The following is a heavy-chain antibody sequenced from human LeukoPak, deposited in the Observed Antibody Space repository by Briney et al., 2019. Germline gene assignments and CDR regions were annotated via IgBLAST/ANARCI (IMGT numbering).Heavy chain of an antibody. Sequence: GGSLRLSCAASGFTFSSYSMNWVRQAPGKGLEWVSSISSSSSYISYADSVKGRFTISRDNAKNSLYLQMNSLRAEDTAVYYCARDRPTRIKLGTDYWGQGTLVTVSS. V-gene: IGHV3-21*01. J-gene: IGHJ4*02. CDR3: ARDRPTRIKLGTDY. D-gene: IGHD7-27*01. CDR1: GFTFSSYS. CDR2: ISSSSSYI.